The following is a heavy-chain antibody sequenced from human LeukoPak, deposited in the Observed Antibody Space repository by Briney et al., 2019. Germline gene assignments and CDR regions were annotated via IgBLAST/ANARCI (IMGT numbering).Heavy chain of an antibody. J-gene: IGHJ3*02. CDR3: ARERVGGNRRDDSSI. CDR1: GGALNDYF. CDR2: INHVGGT. Sequence: SETLSLTCGVHGGALNDYFWTWIIQPPGKGLQWIGEINHVGGTNYSPSLRSRVTISIDTCKNQFSLKLTSVTAADTALYYCARERVGGNRRDDSSIWAQGTMVTVSS. V-gene: IGHV4-34*01. D-gene: IGHD1-1*01.